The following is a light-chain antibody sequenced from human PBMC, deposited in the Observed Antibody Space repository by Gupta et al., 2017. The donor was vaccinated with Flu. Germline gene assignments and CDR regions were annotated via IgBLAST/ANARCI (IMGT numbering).Light chain of an antibody. CDR3: QHEDNSSWT. Sequence: PSTLSASVGDRVTITCRASQSISSWLAWYQQKPGKAPRLLIYKASTVHSGVPSKFSGSGSGTEFTLTISSLQPDDSATYYCQHEDNSSWTFGQGTMVEI. V-gene: IGKV1-5*03. J-gene: IGKJ1*01. CDR2: KAS. CDR1: QSISSW.